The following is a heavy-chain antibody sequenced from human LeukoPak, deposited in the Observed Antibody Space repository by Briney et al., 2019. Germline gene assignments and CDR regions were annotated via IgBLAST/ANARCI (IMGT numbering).Heavy chain of an antibody. CDR2: ISSTGSDI. Sequence: GGSLRLSCAGSGFIFSNYEMNWVRQAPGKGLEWVSYISSTGSDIYYADSVKRRFTITRDNAENSLYLQMNSLRAEDTAVYYCARDLPTGTYRAYFDNWGQGTLVTVSS. CDR1: GFIFSNYE. V-gene: IGHV3-48*03. D-gene: IGHD1-26*01. J-gene: IGHJ4*02. CDR3: ARDLPTGTYRAYFDN.